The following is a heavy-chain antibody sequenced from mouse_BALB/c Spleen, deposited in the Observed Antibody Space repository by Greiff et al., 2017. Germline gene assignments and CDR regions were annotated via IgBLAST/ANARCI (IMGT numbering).Heavy chain of an antibody. CDR1: GFTFSDYY. V-gene: IGHV5-4*02. D-gene: IGHD2-14*01. Sequence: EVQGVESGGGLVKPGGSLKLSCAASGFTFSDYYMYWVRQTPEKRLEWVATISDGGSYTYYPDSVKGRFTISRDNAKNNLYLQMSSLKSEDTAMYYCARGGKLSYRYDWFAYWGQGTLVTVSA. CDR2: ISDGGSYT. CDR3: ARGGKLSYRYDWFAY. J-gene: IGHJ3*01.